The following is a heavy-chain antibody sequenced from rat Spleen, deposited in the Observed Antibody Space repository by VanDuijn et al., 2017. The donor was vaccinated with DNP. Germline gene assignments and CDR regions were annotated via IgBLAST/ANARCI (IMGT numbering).Heavy chain of an antibody. V-gene: IGHV3-1*01. Sequence: EVQLQESGPGLVKPSQSLSLTCSVTGYSITSNYWAWIRKFPGNKMEWMGYINYSGSTGYNPSLKSRISITRDTSKNQFFLQLKSVTTEDTATYYCARSDSYGFPYWGQGTLVTVSS. CDR2: INYSGST. J-gene: IGHJ3*01. CDR3: ARSDSYGFPY. CDR1: GYSITSNY. D-gene: IGHD1-2*01.